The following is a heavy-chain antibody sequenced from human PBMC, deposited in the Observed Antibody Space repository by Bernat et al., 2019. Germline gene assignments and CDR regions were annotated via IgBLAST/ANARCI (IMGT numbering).Heavy chain of an antibody. J-gene: IGHJ4*02. CDR3: ARDPYSTGYFDF. V-gene: IGHV3-53*02. CDR1: GFTVSSYY. CDR2: ILGGGNT. D-gene: IGHD6-19*01. Sequence: EVQLVETGGGLIQPGGSLRLSCAASGFTVSSYYMNWVRQAPGKGLEWVSIILGGGNTFYPDSVKGRFTISRDSSRNTLYLQMNSLRAEDTAVYYCARDPYSTGYFDFWGQGILVTVSS.